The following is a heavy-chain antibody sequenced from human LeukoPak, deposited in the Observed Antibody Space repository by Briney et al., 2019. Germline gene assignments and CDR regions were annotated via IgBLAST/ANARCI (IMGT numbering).Heavy chain of an antibody. J-gene: IGHJ4*02. CDR3: SRQLVGTASIDD. CDR2: IRSKVDNYAT. Sequence: GGSLKLSCAASGFTFSGSPMHWVRQASGKGLEWVGRIRSKVDNYATGYGASVKGRFTISRDDSRNTAYLQMNSLKAEDTAVYYCSRQLVGTASIDDWGQGTPVIVSS. D-gene: IGHD1-26*01. CDR1: GFTFSGSP. V-gene: IGHV3-73*01.